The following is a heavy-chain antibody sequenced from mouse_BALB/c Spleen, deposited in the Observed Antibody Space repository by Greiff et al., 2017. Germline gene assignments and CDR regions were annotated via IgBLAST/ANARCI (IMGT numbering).Heavy chain of an antibody. V-gene: IGHV5-9-4*01. CDR1: GFTFSSYA. J-gene: IGHJ3*01. CDR2: ISSGGSYT. Sequence: EVKVVESGGGLVKPGGSLKLSCAASGFTFSSYAMSWVRQSPEKRLEWVAEISSGGSYTYYPDTVTGRFTISRDNAKNTLYLKMSSLRSEDTAMYYCASDDYGSSTWFAYWGQGTLVTVSA. CDR3: ASDDYGSSTWFAY. D-gene: IGHD1-1*01.